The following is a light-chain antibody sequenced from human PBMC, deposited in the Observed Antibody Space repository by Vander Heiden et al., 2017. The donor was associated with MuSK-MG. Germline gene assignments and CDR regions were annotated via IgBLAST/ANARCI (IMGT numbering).Light chain of an antibody. Sequence: DIQMTQSPSTLSASVGDRVTITCRASQSISSWLAWYQQKPGKAPKLLIYKASNLESGVPSRFSGSGSGTEFTLTISSLQPDDFATYYCQQYNSYWTIGQGTKVEI. V-gene: IGKV1-5*03. CDR1: QSISSW. CDR3: QQYNSYWT. J-gene: IGKJ1*01. CDR2: KAS.